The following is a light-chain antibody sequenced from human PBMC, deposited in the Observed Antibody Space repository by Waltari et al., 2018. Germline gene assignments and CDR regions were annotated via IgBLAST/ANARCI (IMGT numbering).Light chain of an antibody. V-gene: IGLV3-21*04. Sequence: SYVVTQPPSVSVAPGETATITCGGDHLGTYSVPLYQQKAGQAPVLVIFYDRDRPSGIPDRFSGSNSGNTATLTISRVEAGDEARYYCHVWHPHVDPGVFGTGTEVTVL. CDR3: HVWHPHVDPGV. CDR2: YDR. CDR1: HLGTYS. J-gene: IGLJ1*01.